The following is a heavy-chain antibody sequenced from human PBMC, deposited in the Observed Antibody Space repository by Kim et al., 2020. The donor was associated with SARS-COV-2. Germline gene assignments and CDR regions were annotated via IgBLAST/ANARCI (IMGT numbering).Heavy chain of an antibody. CDR3: ARGKFVVVPAALGVVMYYYYYMDV. V-gene: IGHV4-34*01. D-gene: IGHD2-2*01. CDR2: INHSGST. CDR1: GGSFSGYY. Sequence: SETLSLTCAVYGGSFSGYYWSWIRQPPGKGLEWIGEINHSGSTNYTPSLKSRVTISVDTSKNQFSLKLSSVTAADTAVYYCARGKFVVVPAALGVVMYYYYYMDVWGKGTTVTVSS. J-gene: IGHJ6*03.